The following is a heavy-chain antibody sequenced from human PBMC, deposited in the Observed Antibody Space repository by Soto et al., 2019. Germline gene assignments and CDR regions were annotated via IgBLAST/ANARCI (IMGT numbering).Heavy chain of an antibody. D-gene: IGHD2-2*01. V-gene: IGHV1-69*01. CDR3: ARERRGSYCSSTSCFFDY. Sequence: QVQLVQSGAEVKKPGSSVKVSCKASGGTFSTSGINWVRQAPGQGLEWMGGIIPIFGTANYAQKFQGRVTITADESTSTAYMGLSSLKSEDTAVYFCARERRGSYCSSTSCFFDYSGQGTLVTVSS. J-gene: IGHJ4*02. CDR1: GGTFSTSG. CDR2: IIPIFGTA.